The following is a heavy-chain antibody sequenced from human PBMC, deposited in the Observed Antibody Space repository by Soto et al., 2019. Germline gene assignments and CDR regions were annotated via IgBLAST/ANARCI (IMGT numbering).Heavy chain of an antibody. D-gene: IGHD5-12*01. CDR2: IYYSGST. CDR1: GGSISSGGYY. V-gene: IGHV4-31*03. J-gene: IGHJ4*02. Sequence: QVQLQESGPGLVKPSQTLSLTCTVSGGSISSGGYYWSWIRQHPGEGLEWIGYIYYSGSTYYNPSLKSRVTISVDTSKNQFSLKLSSVTAADTAVYFCARVRLRVKDFDYWGQGTLVTVSS. CDR3: ARVRLRVKDFDY.